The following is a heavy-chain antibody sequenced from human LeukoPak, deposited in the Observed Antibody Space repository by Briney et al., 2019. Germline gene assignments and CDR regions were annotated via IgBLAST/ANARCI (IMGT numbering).Heavy chain of an antibody. Sequence: PGGSQRLSCAASGVTVSSNYMSWDRQAPGKGLEWVSVIYSGGSTYYADSVKGRFTISRDNSKNTLYLQMNSLRAEDTAVYYCARDLGEGGYSYGPFDYWGQGTLVTVSS. CDR2: IYSGGST. CDR3: ARDLGEGGYSYGPFDY. CDR1: GVTVSSNY. V-gene: IGHV3-53*01. D-gene: IGHD5-18*01. J-gene: IGHJ4*02.